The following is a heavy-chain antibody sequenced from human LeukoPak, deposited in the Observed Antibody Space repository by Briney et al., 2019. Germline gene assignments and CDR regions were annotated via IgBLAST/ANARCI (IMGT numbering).Heavy chain of an antibody. D-gene: IGHD3-16*02. CDR2: ISGSGGST. V-gene: IGHV3-23*01. Sequence: GGSLRLSCAASGFTFSSYAMSWVRQAPGKGLEWVSAISGSGGSTYYADSVKGRFTISRDNSKNTLYLQMNSLRAEDTAVYYCAKCLTYDYVRGSYRLGAFDIWGQGTMVTVSS. J-gene: IGHJ3*02. CDR3: AKCLTYDYVRGSYRLGAFDI. CDR1: GFTFSSYA.